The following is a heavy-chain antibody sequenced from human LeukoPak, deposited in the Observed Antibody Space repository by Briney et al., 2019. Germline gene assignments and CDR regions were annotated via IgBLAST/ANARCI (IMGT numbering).Heavy chain of an antibody. D-gene: IGHD4-17*01. CDR1: GGTFSNYA. Sequence: ASVKVSCKASGGTFSNYAISWVRQATGQGLEWMGWMNPNSGNTGYAQKFQGRVTMTRNTSISTAYMELSSLRSEDTAVYYCARVPTTVTTGFDYWGQGTLVTVSS. J-gene: IGHJ4*02. CDR3: ARVPTTVTTGFDY. CDR2: MNPNSGNT. V-gene: IGHV1-8*02.